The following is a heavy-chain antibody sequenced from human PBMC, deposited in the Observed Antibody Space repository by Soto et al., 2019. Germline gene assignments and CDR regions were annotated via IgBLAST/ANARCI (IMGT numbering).Heavy chain of an antibody. CDR2: ISGSGGST. CDR3: AKDIGQQLANWFDP. J-gene: IGHJ5*02. V-gene: IGHV3-23*01. Sequence: GGSLRLSCAASGFTFSSYAMSWVRQAPGKGLEWVSAISGSGGSTYYADSVKGRITISRDNSKNTLYLQMNSLRAEDTAVYYCAKDIGQQLANWFDPWGQGTLVTVSS. CDR1: GFTFSSYA. D-gene: IGHD6-13*01.